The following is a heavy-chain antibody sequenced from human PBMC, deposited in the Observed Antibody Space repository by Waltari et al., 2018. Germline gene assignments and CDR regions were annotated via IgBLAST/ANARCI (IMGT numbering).Heavy chain of an antibody. CDR2: IFHSGSN. Sequence: QVQLQESGPGLVKPSGTLSLTCAVSGASISSSNWWGWVRQPPGKGLEWLGEIFHSGSNSYNPSLNGRVTISVDKYKNQFTLKVSSVTAADTAVYYCARMWRDYAPWGYDYWGQGTLVTVSS. V-gene: IGHV4-4*02. CDR3: ARMWRDYAPWGYDY. J-gene: IGHJ4*02. CDR1: GASISSSNW. D-gene: IGHD4-17*01.